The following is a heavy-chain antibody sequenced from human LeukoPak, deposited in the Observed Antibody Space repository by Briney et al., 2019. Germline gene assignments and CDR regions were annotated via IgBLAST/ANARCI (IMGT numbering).Heavy chain of an antibody. CDR3: ARDPSHDYSNPDYFDY. CDR2: ISSSGSTI. Sequence: GGSLRLSCAASGFTFSSYEMNWVRQAPGKGLEWVSYISSSGSTIYYADSVKGRFTISRDNAKNSLYLQMNSLRAEDTVVYYCARDPSHDYSNPDYFDYWGQGTLVTVSS. J-gene: IGHJ4*02. V-gene: IGHV3-48*03. D-gene: IGHD4-11*01. CDR1: GFTFSSYE.